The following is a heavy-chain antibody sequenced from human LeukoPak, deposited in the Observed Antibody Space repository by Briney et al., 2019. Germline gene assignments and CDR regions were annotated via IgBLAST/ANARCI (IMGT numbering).Heavy chain of an antibody. CDR2: IRYDGSNK. V-gene: IGHV3-30*02. CDR3: AKRSVGNYDSSGLDY. D-gene: IGHD3-22*01. CDR1: GFTFSNYM. J-gene: IGHJ4*02. Sequence: GKSLRLSCAASGFTFSNYMMHWVRQAPGKGLEWVAFIRYDGSNKYYADSVKGRFTISRDNSKNTLYLQMNSLRAEDTAVYYCAKRSVGNYDSSGLDYWGQGTLVTVSS.